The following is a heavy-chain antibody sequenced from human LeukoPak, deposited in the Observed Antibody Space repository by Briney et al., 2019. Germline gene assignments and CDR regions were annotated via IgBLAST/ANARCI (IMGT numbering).Heavy chain of an antibody. CDR2: ISAYNGNT. V-gene: IGHV1-18*04. D-gene: IGHD4-11*01. CDR3: ARMDVDYRDFDY. CDR1: GYTFTGYY. J-gene: IGHJ4*02. Sequence: ASVKVSCKASGYTFTGYYMHWVRQAPGQGLEWMGWISAYNGNTNYAQKLQGRVTMTTDTSTSTAYMELRSLRSDDTAVYYCARMDVDYRDFDYWGQGTLVTVSS.